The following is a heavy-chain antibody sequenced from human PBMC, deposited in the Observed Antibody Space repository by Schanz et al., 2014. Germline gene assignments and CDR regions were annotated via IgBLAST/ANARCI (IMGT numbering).Heavy chain of an antibody. CDR2: VNHGGYT. CDR3: ATWSGTRLFHN. CDR1: GVSITSHIW. V-gene: IGHV4-4*02. D-gene: IGHD1-7*01. J-gene: IGHJ4*02. Sequence: QVQLQESGPGLVKPSETLSLTCTVSGVSITSHIWWTWVRQPPGKGPEWIGEVNHGGYTNYNPSLKSRVTVSVDMSKKQFSLRLSSVTAADTAAYYCATWSGTRLFHNWGQGTLVTVSS.